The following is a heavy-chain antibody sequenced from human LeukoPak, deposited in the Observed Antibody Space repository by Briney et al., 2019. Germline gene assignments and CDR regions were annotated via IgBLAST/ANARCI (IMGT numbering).Heavy chain of an antibody. CDR2: IIPIFGTA. D-gene: IGHD4-17*01. Sequence: SVKVSCKASGGTFSSDAISWVRQAPGQGLEWMGGIIPIFGTANYAQKFQGRVTITTDESTSTAYMELGSLRSEDTAVYYCARVSTYGDYENYAFDIWGQGTMVTVSS. CDR1: GGTFSSDA. CDR3: ARVSTYGDYENYAFDI. V-gene: IGHV1-69*05. J-gene: IGHJ3*02.